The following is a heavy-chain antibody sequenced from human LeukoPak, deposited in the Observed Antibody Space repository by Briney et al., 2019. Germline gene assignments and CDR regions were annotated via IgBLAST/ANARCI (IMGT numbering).Heavy chain of an antibody. J-gene: IGHJ5*02. D-gene: IGHD7-27*01. CDR1: GGSITSFY. CDR2: MFYSGGT. CDR3: ARSSTPHWGFNWFDP. Sequence: SETLSLTCIVSGGSITSFYWSWIRQPPGKGLEWIGYMFYSGGTNYNPSLKSRATISVDTSRNQFSLRLNSVTSADTAVYYCARSSTPHWGFNWFDPWGQGTLVTVSS. V-gene: IGHV4-59*01.